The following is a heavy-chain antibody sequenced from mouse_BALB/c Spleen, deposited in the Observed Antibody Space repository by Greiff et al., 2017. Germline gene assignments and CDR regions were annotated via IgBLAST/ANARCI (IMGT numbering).Heavy chain of an antibody. D-gene: IGHD2-4*01. CDR3: ARPLYYDYDGYYFDY. CDR1: GYTFTSYY. Sequence: VQLQESGPELVKPGASVRISCKASGYTFTSYYIHWVKQRPGQGLEWIGWIYPGNVNTKYNEKFKGKATLTADKSSSTAYMQLSSLTSEDSAVYFCARPLYYDYDGYYFDYWGQGTTLTVSS. V-gene: IGHV1S56*01. J-gene: IGHJ2*01. CDR2: IYPGNVNT.